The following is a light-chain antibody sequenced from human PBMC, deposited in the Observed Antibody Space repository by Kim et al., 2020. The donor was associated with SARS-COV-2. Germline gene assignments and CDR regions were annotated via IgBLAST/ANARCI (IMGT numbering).Light chain of an antibody. CDR2: DVT. CDR1: SSDVGGYNF. CDR3: CSYAGRDIVL. Sequence: GQSVTISCTGTSSDVGGYNFVTWYQQHPGKAPKLMIYDVTKRPSGIPDRFSGSKSGYTASLAISGLQTEDEADYFCCSYAGRDIVLFGGGTQLTVL. J-gene: IGLJ2*01. V-gene: IGLV2-11*03.